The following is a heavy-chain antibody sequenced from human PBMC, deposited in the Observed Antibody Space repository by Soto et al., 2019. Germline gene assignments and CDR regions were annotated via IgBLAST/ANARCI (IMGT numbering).Heavy chain of an antibody. CDR1: GFSLSTSGVG. CDR3: AHSRTYYYGSGSYNFDY. J-gene: IGHJ4*02. CDR2: IYWDDDK. V-gene: IGHV2-5*02. Sequence: QITLKESGPTLVKPTQTLTLTCTFSGFSLSTSGVGVGWIRQPPGKALEWLALIYWDDDKRYSPSLKSRLTITKDTSKNQVVLTMTNMDPVDTATYYCAHSRTYYYGSGSYNFDYWGQGTLVTVSS. D-gene: IGHD3-10*01.